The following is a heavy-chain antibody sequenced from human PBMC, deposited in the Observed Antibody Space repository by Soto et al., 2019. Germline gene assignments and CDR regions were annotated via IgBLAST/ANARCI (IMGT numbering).Heavy chain of an antibody. CDR2: IYYRGST. Sequence: PSETLSLTCTVSGGSISSHYWSWVRQAPGKGLEWIGHIYYRGSTTYNPSLRSRSTISVDTSNNQFSLKLNSVTTADTAVYYCARDGSEASGMDVWGQGTKVTVSS. CDR3: ARDGSEASGMDV. CDR1: GGSISSHY. J-gene: IGHJ6*02. V-gene: IGHV4-59*11. D-gene: IGHD1-26*01.